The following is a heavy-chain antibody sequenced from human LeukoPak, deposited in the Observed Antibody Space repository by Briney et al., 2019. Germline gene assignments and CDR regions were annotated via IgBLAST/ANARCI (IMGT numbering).Heavy chain of an antibody. J-gene: IGHJ4*02. CDR3: AKDHHYYDSSGYYSY. V-gene: IGHV3-30*02. CDR2: IRYDGSNK. Sequence: GGSLRLSCAASGFTFSGYGMHWVRQAPGKGLEWVAFIRYDGSNKYFADSVKGRFTISRDNSKNTLYLLMNSLRAEDTAVYYCAKDHHYYDSSGYYSYWGQGTLVTVSS. CDR1: GFTFSGYG. D-gene: IGHD3-22*01.